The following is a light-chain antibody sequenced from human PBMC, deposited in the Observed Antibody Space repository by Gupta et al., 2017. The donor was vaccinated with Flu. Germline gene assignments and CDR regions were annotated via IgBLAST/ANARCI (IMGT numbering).Light chain of an antibody. V-gene: IGLV3-21*02. CDR1: NIGSKT. CDR3: QVWDSSSDHYV. Sequence: SYVLTQPPSVSVAPGQTARITCGGNNIGSKTVHWYQQKPDQAPVLVVYDDSDRPPGIPELFSGSNSGNTATLTISRVEAGDEADYYCQVWDSSSDHYVFGTGTKVTVL. J-gene: IGLJ1*01. CDR2: DDS.